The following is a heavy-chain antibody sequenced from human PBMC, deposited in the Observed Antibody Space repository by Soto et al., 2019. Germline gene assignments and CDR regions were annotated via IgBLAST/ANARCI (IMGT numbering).Heavy chain of an antibody. D-gene: IGHD3-9*01. CDR1: GFTFSSYG. V-gene: IGHV3-30*18. CDR2: ISYDGSNK. J-gene: IGHJ6*02. CDR3: AKNILTGYYTGGYYYYGMDV. Sequence: GGSLRLSCAASGFTFSSYGMHWVRQAPGKGLEWVAVISYDGSNKYYADSVKGRFTISRDNSKNTLYLQMNSLRAEDTAVYYCAKNILTGYYTGGYYYYGMDVWGQGTTVTVSS.